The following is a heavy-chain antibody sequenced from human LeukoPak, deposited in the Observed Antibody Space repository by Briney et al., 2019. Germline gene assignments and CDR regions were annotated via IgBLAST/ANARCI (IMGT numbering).Heavy chain of an antibody. V-gene: IGHV3-21*04. Sequence: PGGSLRLSCAASGFTFSSYSMNWVRQAPGKGLEWVSSISTSSSYIFYADSVKGRFTISRDNAKNSLYLQMNSLRAEDTAVYYCAKDWRSVAGPRYFDYWGQGTLVTVSS. CDR1: GFTFSSYS. D-gene: IGHD6-19*01. CDR2: ISTSSSYI. CDR3: AKDWRSVAGPRYFDY. J-gene: IGHJ4*02.